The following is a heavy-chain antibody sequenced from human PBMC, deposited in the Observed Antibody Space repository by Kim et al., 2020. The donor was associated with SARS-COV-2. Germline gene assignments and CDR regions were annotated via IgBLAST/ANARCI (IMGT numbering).Heavy chain of an antibody. CDR2: INPNSGGA. CDR1: GYTFTGYY. D-gene: IGHD3-10*01. J-gene: IGHJ4*02. V-gene: IGHV1-2*05. CDR3: ARSGDYGSGSYLGY. Sequence: ASVKVSCKASGYTFTGYYIHWVRQAPGQGLEWMGRINPNSGGANYAQKFQGRVTMTRDTSINKAYMELSRLTSDDTVIYYCARSGDYGSGSYLGYWGQGTLVTVSS.